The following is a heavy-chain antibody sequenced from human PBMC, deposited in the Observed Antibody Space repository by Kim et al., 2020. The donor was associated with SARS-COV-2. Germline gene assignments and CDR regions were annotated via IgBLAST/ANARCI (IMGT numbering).Heavy chain of an antibody. V-gene: IGHV3-11*06. CDR1: GFTFSDYY. Sequence: GGSLRLSCEASGFTFSDYYMTWIRQAPGKGPELLSYISGGGTDTKYADSVKGRFTISRDNAKNSLYLQMNSLRVEDTAIYYCTRNLRAADSWGQGTLVSVSS. J-gene: IGHJ4*02. D-gene: IGHD6-13*01. CDR2: ISGGGTDT. CDR3: TRNLRAADS.